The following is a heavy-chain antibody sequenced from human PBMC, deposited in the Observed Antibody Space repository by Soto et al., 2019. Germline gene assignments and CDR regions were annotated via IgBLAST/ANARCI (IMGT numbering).Heavy chain of an antibody. D-gene: IGHD6-6*01. CDR2: TYYRSRWYN. Sequence: SQTLSLTCAISGDSVSSNSAAWNWIRQSPSRGLEWLGRTYYRSRWYNDYAVSVRSRITVNPDTSKNQFSLHLNSVTPEDTAVYYCAREVAEIATRPRYYCSMDVWDQGTTVSVSS. CDR1: GDSVSSNSAA. CDR3: AREVAEIATRPRYYCSMDV. V-gene: IGHV6-1*01. J-gene: IGHJ6*02.